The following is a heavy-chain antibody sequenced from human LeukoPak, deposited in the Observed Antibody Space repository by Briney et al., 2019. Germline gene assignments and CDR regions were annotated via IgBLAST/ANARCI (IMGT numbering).Heavy chain of an antibody. Sequence: PGRSLRLPCAASGFTFSSYGMHWVRQAPGKGLEWVADIWYDGSNKYYADSVKGRFTISRDNSKNTLYLQMNSLRAEDTAVYYCAKGTYSSGWSIDYWGQGTLVTVSS. J-gene: IGHJ4*02. CDR3: AKGTYSSGWSIDY. CDR1: GFTFSSYG. CDR2: IWYDGSNK. D-gene: IGHD6-19*01. V-gene: IGHV3-33*06.